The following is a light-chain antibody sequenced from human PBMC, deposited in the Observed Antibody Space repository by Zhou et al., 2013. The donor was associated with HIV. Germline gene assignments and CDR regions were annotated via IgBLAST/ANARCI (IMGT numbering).Light chain of an antibody. CDR3: QQYYSFPPT. CDR1: QSFSKF. CDR2: AAS. V-gene: IGKV1-17*01. Sequence: DIQMTQSPSTLSASVGDRVTITCRASQSFSKFLAWYQQKPGKAPKRLIYAASSLQSGVPSRFSGSGSGTEFTLTISSLQSEDFATYYCQQYYSFPPTFGQGTKVEIK. J-gene: IGKJ1*01.